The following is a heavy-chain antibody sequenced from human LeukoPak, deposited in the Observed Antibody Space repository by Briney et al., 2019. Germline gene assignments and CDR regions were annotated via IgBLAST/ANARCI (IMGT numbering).Heavy chain of an antibody. CDR3: ARTLYDFWSGYYYFDY. V-gene: IGHV4-30-2*01. Sequence: PSETLSLTCTVSGGSISSGGYYWSWIRQPPGKGLEWIGYIYHSGSTYYNPSLRSRVTISVDRSKNQFSLKLSSVTAADTAVYYCARTLYDFWSGYYYFDYWGQGTLVTVSS. D-gene: IGHD3-3*01. J-gene: IGHJ4*02. CDR2: IYHSGST. CDR1: GGSISSGGYY.